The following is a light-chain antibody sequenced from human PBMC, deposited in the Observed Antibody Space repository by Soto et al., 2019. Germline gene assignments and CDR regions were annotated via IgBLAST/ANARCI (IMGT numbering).Light chain of an antibody. CDR2: DAS. J-gene: IGKJ3*01. CDR3: QQRSNWPPV. Sequence: EIVLTQSPATLSLSPGERATLSCRASQSVSSYLAWYQHKPGQAPRPLIYDASNRATGIPARFSGSGSGTDFTLTISSLEPEDFAVYYCQQRSNWPPVFGPGTKVDIK. CDR1: QSVSSY. V-gene: IGKV3-11*01.